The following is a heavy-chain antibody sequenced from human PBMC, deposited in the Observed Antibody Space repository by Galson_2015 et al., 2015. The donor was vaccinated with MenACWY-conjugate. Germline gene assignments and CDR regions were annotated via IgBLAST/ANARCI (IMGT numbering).Heavy chain of an antibody. CDR2: IRQDGGEK. V-gene: IGHV3-7*03. Sequence: SLRLSCAASGFTFSMYSMTWVRQAPGQGLEWLANIRQDGGEKNYVDSVKDRFSISRDNAKNAVYLQLNSLRADDTAVYYCGRDSGPHYYEGRFDIWGQGTKVTVSS. CDR3: GRDSGPHYYEGRFDI. D-gene: IGHD3-16*01. CDR1: GFTFSMYS. J-gene: IGHJ3*02.